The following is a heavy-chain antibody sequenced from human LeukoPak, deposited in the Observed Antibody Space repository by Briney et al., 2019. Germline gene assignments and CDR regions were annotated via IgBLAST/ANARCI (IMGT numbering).Heavy chain of an antibody. Sequence: SVKVSCKASGGTFSSYAISWVRQAPGQGLEWMGRIIPILGIANYAQKFQGRVTITADKSTSTAYMELSSLRSEDTAVYYCATGDRRLPPVWGQGTLVTVPS. J-gene: IGHJ4*02. CDR2: IIPILGIA. CDR1: GGTFSSYA. V-gene: IGHV1-69*04. CDR3: ATGDRRLPPV. D-gene: IGHD1-14*01.